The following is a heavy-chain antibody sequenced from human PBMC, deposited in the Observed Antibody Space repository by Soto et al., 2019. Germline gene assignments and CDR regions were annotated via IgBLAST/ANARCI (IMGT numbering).Heavy chain of an antibody. D-gene: IGHD3-10*01. Sequence: QVQLQESGPGLVKPSGTLSLTCAGSGGSISSSNWWSWVRQPPGKGLEWIGEIYHSGSTNYNPSLKSRVTISVDKSKNQFSLKLSSVTAADTAVYYCASVFRPHWPHYGSGSYRRGMDVWGQGTTVTVSS. CDR1: GGSISSSNW. J-gene: IGHJ6*02. CDR2: IYHSGST. V-gene: IGHV4-4*02. CDR3: ASVFRPHWPHYGSGSYRRGMDV.